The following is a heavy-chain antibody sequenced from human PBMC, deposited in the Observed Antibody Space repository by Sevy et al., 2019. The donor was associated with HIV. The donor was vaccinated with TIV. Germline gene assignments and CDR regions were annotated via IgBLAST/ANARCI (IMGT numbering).Heavy chain of an antibody. CDR2: ISSSSSHI. J-gene: IGHJ6*02. Sequence: GGCLRLSCAASGFTFSSYAMNWVRQAPGKGLERVSSISSSSSHIYAADSLKGRFTISRDNAKNSLFLQMNSLRAEDTAIYCCARVAADDPDFYYYGMDVWGQGTTVAVSS. V-gene: IGHV3-21*01. D-gene: IGHD6-13*01. CDR3: ARVAADDPDFYYYGMDV. CDR1: GFTFSSYA.